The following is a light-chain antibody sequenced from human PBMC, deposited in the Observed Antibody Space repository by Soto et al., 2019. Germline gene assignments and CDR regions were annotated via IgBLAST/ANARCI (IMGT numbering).Light chain of an antibody. CDR2: ATY. CDR1: QAVRSNY. V-gene: IGKV3-20*01. CDR3: HPYDRSPRT. J-gene: IGKJ1*01. Sequence: EIVLTPSPGTLSLSPGEKANLSCRSSQAVRSNYLAWYQQKPGQAPRLVMFATYSAGTGIPDRFSGGGSGTDFTLTISRLEPEDFAVYYCHPYDRSPRTFGQGTKVDI.